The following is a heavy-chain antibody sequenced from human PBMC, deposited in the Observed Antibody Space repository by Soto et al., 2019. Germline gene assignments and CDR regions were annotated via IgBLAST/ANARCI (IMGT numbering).Heavy chain of an antibody. Sequence: SDTLSLTCAVYGGSFSGYYWSWIRQPPGKGLEWIGEINHSGSTNYNPSLKSRVTISVDTSKNQFSLKLSSVTAADTAVYYCARWLRGYSYGTFDYWGQGTLVTVSS. CDR1: GGSFSGYY. V-gene: IGHV4-34*01. J-gene: IGHJ4*02. CDR2: INHSGST. D-gene: IGHD5-18*01. CDR3: ARWLRGYSYGTFDY.